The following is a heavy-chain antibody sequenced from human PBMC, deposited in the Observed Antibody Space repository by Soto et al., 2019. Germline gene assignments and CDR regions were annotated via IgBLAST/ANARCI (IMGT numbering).Heavy chain of an antibody. CDR3: AKRPLITVTEFDY. D-gene: IGHD4-17*01. CDR2: ISGSGGST. V-gene: IGHV3-23*01. CDR1: GFTFSIYA. J-gene: IGHJ4*02. Sequence: PGGSLRLSCAASGFTFSIYAMSWVRQAPGKGLEWVSAISGSGGSTYYADSVKGRFTISRDNSKNTLYLQMNSLRAEDTAVYYCAKRPLITVTEFDYWGQGTLVTVSS.